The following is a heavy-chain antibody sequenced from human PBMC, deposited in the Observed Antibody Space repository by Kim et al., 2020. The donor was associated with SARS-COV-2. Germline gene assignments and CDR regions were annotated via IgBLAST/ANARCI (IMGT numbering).Heavy chain of an antibody. J-gene: IGHJ4*02. CDR2: RGSTYI. V-gene: IGHV3-21*01. CDR3: ARGGRR. Sequence: RGSTYIYYADAVKGRFTISRDNAKNSLYLQMNTLRAEDTAVYYCARGGRRWGQGTLVTVSS. D-gene: IGHD2-15*01.